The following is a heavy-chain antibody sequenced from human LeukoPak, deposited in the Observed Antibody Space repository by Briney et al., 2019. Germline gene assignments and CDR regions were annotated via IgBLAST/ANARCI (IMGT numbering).Heavy chain of an antibody. CDR1: GFTFSDHY. Sequence: GGSLRLSCAASGFTFSDHYMDWVRQSPGKGLEWVGRTRNKANSYTAEYAASVKGRFTISRDDSKNSLYLQMNSLKTEDTAVYYCARVGGWSRYYWGQGTLVTVSS. V-gene: IGHV3-72*01. CDR2: TRNKANSYTA. CDR3: ARVGGWSRYY. D-gene: IGHD6-19*01. J-gene: IGHJ4*02.